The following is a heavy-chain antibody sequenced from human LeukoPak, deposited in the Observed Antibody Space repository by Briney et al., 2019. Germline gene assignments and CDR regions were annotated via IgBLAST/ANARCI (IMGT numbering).Heavy chain of an antibody. Sequence: PGGSLRLSCAASGFTFSSQSMTWVRQAPGKGLEWVSGISGSGDNTYYGDPVKGRFTISRDNSKSTMYLQMNSLRVEDTAVYYCVKWTGYGMNWGQGTLVTVSS. CDR1: GFTFSSQS. CDR3: VKWTGYGMN. D-gene: IGHD3/OR15-3a*01. CDR2: ISGSGDNT. V-gene: IGHV3-23*01. J-gene: IGHJ4*02.